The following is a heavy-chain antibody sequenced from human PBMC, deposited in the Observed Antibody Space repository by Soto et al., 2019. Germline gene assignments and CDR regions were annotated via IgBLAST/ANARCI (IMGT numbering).Heavy chain of an antibody. CDR2: TYFRSKWYN. D-gene: IGHD5-12*01. CDR3: AKGDNLGPKTGYAFDP. CDR1: GDSVSSNTAS. V-gene: IGHV6-1*01. Sequence: SQTLSLTCAISGDSVSSNTASWNWIRQSPSTGLEWLGRTYFRSKWYNDYAVSVKSRIIINPDTSNNQFSLQLNSVTPEDTAVYFCAKGDNLGPKTGYAFDPWGQG. J-gene: IGHJ5*02.